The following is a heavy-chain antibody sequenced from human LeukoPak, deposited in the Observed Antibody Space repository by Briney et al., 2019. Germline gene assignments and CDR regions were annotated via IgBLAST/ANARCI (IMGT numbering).Heavy chain of an antibody. D-gene: IGHD6-19*01. CDR2: ISPIFGTA. J-gene: IGHJ4*02. CDR3: ASRYSSGWYYDFGY. V-gene: IGHV1-69*13. CDR1: GYAFTNYY. Sequence: ASVKLCCKASGYAFTNYYIDRVRLAPGQGLEWMGGISPIFGTANYAQEFQGRVTITADEATSTAYMELSSLRSEDTAVYYCASRYSSGWYYDFGYWGQGTLVTVPS.